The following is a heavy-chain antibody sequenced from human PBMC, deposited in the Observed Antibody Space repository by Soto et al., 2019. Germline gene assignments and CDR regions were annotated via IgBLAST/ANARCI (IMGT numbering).Heavy chain of an antibody. CDR1: GYAFTSYG. D-gene: IGHD2-21*01. Sequence: ASVKVSCKASGYAFTSYGISWARQAPGQGPGWMGWISGYNGNTNYAQKFQGRVTMTADTYTRTAHMELGSLRSDDTAVYYCARDSRSDSYYFGMDVWGQGTTVTVSS. V-gene: IGHV1-18*01. CDR2: ISGYNGNT. J-gene: IGHJ6*02. CDR3: ARDSRSDSYYFGMDV.